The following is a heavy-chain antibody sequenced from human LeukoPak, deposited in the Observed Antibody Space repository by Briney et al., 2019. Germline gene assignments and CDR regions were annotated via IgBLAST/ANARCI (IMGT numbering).Heavy chain of an antibody. J-gene: IGHJ4*02. CDR3: ASYDSSGYYSAAFDY. Sequence: GGSLRLSCAASGFTFSNYAMHWVRQAPGKGLEWVALIRYDGSNKYYADSVKGRFTISRDNSKNTLYLQMNSLRAEDTAVYYCASYDSSGYYSAAFDYWGQGTLVTVSS. D-gene: IGHD3-22*01. CDR1: GFTFSNYA. CDR2: IRYDGSNK. V-gene: IGHV3-30*02.